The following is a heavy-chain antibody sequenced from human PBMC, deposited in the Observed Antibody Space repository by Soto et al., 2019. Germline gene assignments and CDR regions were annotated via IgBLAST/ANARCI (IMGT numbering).Heavy chain of an antibody. Sequence: QVQLQESGPGLVKPSETLSLTCTVSGGSISSYYWNWIRQPPAGKGLEWIGYMYYSGSTNYNPSLKSRVTISVDTSKNQTSLKLSSVTAADTAVYYCARRPGFGHAFDIWGQGTMVTVSS. CDR3: ARRPGFGHAFDI. J-gene: IGHJ3*02. CDR1: GGSISSYY. CDR2: MYYSGST. D-gene: IGHD3-10*01. V-gene: IGHV4-59*08.